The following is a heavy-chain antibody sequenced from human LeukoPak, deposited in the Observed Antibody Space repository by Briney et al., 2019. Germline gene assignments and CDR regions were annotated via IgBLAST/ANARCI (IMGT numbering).Heavy chain of an antibody. CDR2: IYYSGST. CDR1: GGSISSGSYY. V-gene: IGHV4-61*01. Sequence: SETLSLTCTVSGGSISSGSYYWSWIRQPPGKGLEWIGYIYYSGSTNYNPSLKSRVTISVDTSKNQFSLKLSSVTAADTAVYYCARARRYNWNDVDYFDYWGQGTLVTVSS. CDR3: ARARRYNWNDVDYFDY. J-gene: IGHJ4*02. D-gene: IGHD1-1*01.